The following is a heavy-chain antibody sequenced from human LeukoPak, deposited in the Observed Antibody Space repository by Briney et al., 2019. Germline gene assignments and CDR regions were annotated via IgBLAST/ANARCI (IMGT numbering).Heavy chain of an antibody. CDR3: ARGAYSSSENDY. D-gene: IGHD6-6*01. CDR1: GFTFSRYS. Sequence: GGSLRLSCAASGFTFSRYSMNWVRQAPGKGLECVSYISSSSSSIYYADSVKGRFTISRDNVKNSLYLQMNSLRAEDTAVYYCARGAYSSSENDYRGQGTLVTVSS. J-gene: IGHJ4*02. V-gene: IGHV3-48*01. CDR2: ISSSSSSI.